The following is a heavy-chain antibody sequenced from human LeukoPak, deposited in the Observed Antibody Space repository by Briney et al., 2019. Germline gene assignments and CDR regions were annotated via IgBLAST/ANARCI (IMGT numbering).Heavy chain of an antibody. V-gene: IGHV3-11*04. Sequence: GGSLRLSCAASGFTFSDYYMSWIRQAPGKGLEWISYISSSGTTIYYADSVKGRFTISRDNAKNSLYLQMNSLRAEDTAVYYCARDGKYSSGWYNWFDPWGQGTLVTVSS. CDR2: ISSSGTTI. D-gene: IGHD6-19*01. J-gene: IGHJ5*02. CDR1: GFTFSDYY. CDR3: ARDGKYSSGWYNWFDP.